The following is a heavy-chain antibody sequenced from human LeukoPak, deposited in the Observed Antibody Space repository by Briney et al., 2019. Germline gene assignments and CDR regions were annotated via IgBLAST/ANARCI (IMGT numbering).Heavy chain of an antibody. V-gene: IGHV3-30*02. J-gene: IGHJ4*02. D-gene: IGHD6-19*01. CDR3: ASDSSGWSAFDY. CDR2: IRYDGSNK. Sequence: GGSLRLSCAASGFTFSSYGMHWVRQAPGKGLEGGAFIRYDGSNKYYADSVKGRFTISRDNSKNTLYLQMNSLRAEDTAVYYCASDSSGWSAFDYWGQGTLVTVSS. CDR1: GFTFSSYG.